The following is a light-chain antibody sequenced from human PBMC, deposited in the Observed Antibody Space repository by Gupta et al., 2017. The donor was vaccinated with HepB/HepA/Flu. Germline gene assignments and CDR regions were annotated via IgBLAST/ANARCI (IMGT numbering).Light chain of an antibody. CDR1: SGDVGGFNS. J-gene: IGLJ2*01. CDR3: RSFRIGTTLVV. CDR2: DVT. V-gene: IGLV2-14*03. Sequence: QSGLTQPASVSGSPGQSITISCTGSSGDVGGFNSVSWYQQYPGRAPKLLIYDVTNRPSGVSYRFSGSKSGNTASLTISGLQAEDDADYYCRSFRIGTTLVVFGGGTKVTVL.